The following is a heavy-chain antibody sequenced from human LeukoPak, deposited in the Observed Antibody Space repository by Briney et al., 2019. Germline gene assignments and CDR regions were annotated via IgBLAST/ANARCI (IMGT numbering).Heavy chain of an antibody. CDR2: VTPLFGTA. V-gene: IGHV1-69*13. CDR1: GGTFNNYG. J-gene: IGHJ6*03. Sequence: ASVKVSCKASGGTFNNYGITWVRQAPGQGLEWMGGVTPLFGTAMYAQKFQGRVTITADESTATAYMELSSLTSDDTAVYYCARDLSPSYSYYMDVWGKGTTVTVSS. CDR3: ARDLSPSYSYYMDV.